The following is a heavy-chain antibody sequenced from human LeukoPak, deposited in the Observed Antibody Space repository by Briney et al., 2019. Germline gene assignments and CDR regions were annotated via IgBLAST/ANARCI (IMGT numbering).Heavy chain of an antibody. Sequence: GGSLRLSCAASGFTFSSYAMSWVRQAPGKGLEWVSAISGSGGSTYYADSVKGRLTISRDNSKNTLYLQMNSLRAEDTAVYYCAKDRPNYYDSSGYPPYFDYWGQGTLVTVSS. CDR2: ISGSGGST. CDR3: AKDRPNYYDSSGYPPYFDY. CDR1: GFTFSSYA. D-gene: IGHD3-22*01. V-gene: IGHV3-23*01. J-gene: IGHJ4*02.